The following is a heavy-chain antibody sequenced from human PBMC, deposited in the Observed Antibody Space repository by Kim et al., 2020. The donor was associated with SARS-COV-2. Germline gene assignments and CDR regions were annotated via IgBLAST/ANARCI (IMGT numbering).Heavy chain of an antibody. V-gene: IGHV2-5*02. J-gene: IGHJ4*02. Sequence: SGPTLVNPTQTLTLTCTFSGFSLSTSGVGVGWIRQPPGKALECLAVIYWDDAKRYSPSLKSRLTITKDTSKNQVVLTMTNMDPVDTATYFCARRFAYYYDRSTYYPFDYWGQGTLVTVSS. CDR3: ARRFAYYYDRSTYYPFDY. CDR1: GFSLSTSGVG. CDR2: IYWDDAK. D-gene: IGHD3-22*01.